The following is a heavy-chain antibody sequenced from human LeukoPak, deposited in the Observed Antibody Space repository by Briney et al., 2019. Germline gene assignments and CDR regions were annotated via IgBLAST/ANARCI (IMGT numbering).Heavy chain of an antibody. D-gene: IGHD3-16*02. CDR1: GGSISSSSYY. CDR3: ARFSYDYVWGSYRFDY. V-gene: IGHV4-39*01. J-gene: IGHJ4*02. Sequence: SETLSLTCTVSGGSISSSSYYWGWIRQPPGKGLEWIGSIYYSGSTYYNPSLKSRVTISVDTSKNQFSLKLSSVTAADTAVYYCARFSYDYVWGSYRFDYWGQGTLVTVSS. CDR2: IYYSGST.